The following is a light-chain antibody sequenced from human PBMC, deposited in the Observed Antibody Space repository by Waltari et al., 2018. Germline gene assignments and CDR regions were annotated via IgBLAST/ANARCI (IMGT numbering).Light chain of an antibody. CDR2: GNT. Sequence: QSALTQPPSVSGAPGQRATISCTGSDSNIGAGYDVHRYQELPGTAPKLLIYGNTNRPSVVSVRFAGSKSGTSGSLAIAGLQAEDKAYYYGQSYDRSLTGSWVFGGGTKLTVL. CDR1: DSNIGAGYD. J-gene: IGLJ3*02. CDR3: QSYDRSLTGSWV. V-gene: IGLV1-40*01.